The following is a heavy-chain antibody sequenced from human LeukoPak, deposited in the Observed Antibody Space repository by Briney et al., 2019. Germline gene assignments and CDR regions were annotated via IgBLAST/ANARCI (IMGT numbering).Heavy chain of an antibody. V-gene: IGHV4-31*03. CDR1: GGSISSGGYY. J-gene: IGHJ4*02. CDR3: ARGRETARPPLGY. Sequence: SETLSLTYTASGGSISSGGYYWSWIRQHPGKGLEWIGYIYYSGSTYYNPSLKSRVTISVDTSKNQFSLKLSSVTAADTAVYYCARGRETARPPLGYWGQGTLVTVSS. CDR2: IYYSGST. D-gene: IGHD5-18*01.